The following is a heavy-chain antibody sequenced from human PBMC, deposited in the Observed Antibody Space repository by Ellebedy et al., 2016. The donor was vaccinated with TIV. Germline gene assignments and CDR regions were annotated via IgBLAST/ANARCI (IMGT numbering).Heavy chain of an antibody. CDR2: IHFAGKT. CDR1: GDSISANDYY. Sequence: SETLSLXCTVSGDSISANDYYWGWIRQPPGKGLEWIGSIHFAGKTFYNPSVWSRVTISVDTSKEQFTLQLSSVAAADTAVYYCARRGPSYSLEVWGRGTTVTVSS. CDR3: ARRGPSYSLEV. D-gene: IGHD2-15*01. V-gene: IGHV4-39*01. J-gene: IGHJ6*02.